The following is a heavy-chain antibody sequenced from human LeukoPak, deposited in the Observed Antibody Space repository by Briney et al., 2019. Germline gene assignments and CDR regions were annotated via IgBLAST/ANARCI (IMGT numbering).Heavy chain of an antibody. Sequence: GGSLRLSCAASGFTFSGSAMHWVRQASGKGLEWVGRIRSKANSYATAYAASVKGRFTISRDDSKNTAYLQMNSLKTEDTAVYYCTRHGLDYYDSGGDFDYWGQGTLVTVSS. V-gene: IGHV3-73*01. D-gene: IGHD3-22*01. CDR2: IRSKANSYAT. CDR1: GFTFSGSA. J-gene: IGHJ4*02. CDR3: TRHGLDYYDSGGDFDY.